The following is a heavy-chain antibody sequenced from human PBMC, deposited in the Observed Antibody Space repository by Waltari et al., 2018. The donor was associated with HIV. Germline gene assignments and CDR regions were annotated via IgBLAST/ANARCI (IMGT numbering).Heavy chain of an antibody. D-gene: IGHD3-10*01. Sequence: QVQLVESGGGAVQPGRSLRLSCAASGFTFRNYAMHWVRQAPGKGLEWVAVISYDGRSEKYYADSVKGRFTISRDNSKNTLYLQMNSLRGDDTAIYYCARGRGGPDYWGQGTLVTVSS. CDR1: GFTFRNYA. CDR2: ISYDGRSEK. J-gene: IGHJ4*02. CDR3: ARGRGGPDY. V-gene: IGHV3-30*01.